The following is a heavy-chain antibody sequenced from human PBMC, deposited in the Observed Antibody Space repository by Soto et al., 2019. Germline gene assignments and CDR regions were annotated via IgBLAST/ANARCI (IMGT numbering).Heavy chain of an antibody. CDR3: ARELRYGGYEYFDY. CDR2: IIPIFGTA. CDR1: GGTFSSYA. J-gene: IGHJ4*02. D-gene: IGHD5-12*01. V-gene: IGHV1-69*13. Sequence: ASVKVSCKASGGTFSSYAISWVRQAPGQGLEWMGGIIPIFGTANYAQKFQGRVTITADESTSTAYMELSSLRSEDTAVYYCARELRYGGYEYFDYWGQGTLVTVSS.